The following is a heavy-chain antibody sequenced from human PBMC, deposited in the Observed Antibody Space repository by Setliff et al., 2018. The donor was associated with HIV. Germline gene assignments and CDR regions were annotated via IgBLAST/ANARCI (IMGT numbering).Heavy chain of an antibody. J-gene: IGHJ4*02. CDR2: VYYSGST. D-gene: IGHD3-3*01. CDR1: GGSISGSGPGYY. Sequence: SETLSLTCSVSGGSISGSGPGYYWGWVRQPPGRGLEWIGSVYYSGSTYYNPSLKSRVTISVDTSKNQLSLKLTSMTAADTAVYYCARSQPDTIFGVVVFDSWGQGTLVTVSS. V-gene: IGHV4-39*01. CDR3: ARSQPDTIFGVVVFDS.